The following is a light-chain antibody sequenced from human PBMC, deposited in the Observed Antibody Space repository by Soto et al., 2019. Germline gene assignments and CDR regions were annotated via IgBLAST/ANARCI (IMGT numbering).Light chain of an antibody. J-gene: IGKJ3*01. CDR2: DAS. V-gene: IGKV3-11*01. CDR3: QQRSNWPFT. CDR1: ESVSSY. Sequence: EVVLTQSPATLSLSPGEKATLSCRASESVSSYLVWYQQKPGQAPRLLIYDASNRATGIPARFSGSGSGTHFPLTVRSLEPEYFAVYYCQQRSNWPFTFVPGTKVEMK.